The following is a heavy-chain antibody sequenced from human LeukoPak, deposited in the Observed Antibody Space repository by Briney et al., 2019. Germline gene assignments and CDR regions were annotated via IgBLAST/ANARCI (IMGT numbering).Heavy chain of an antibody. CDR3: ARSPYDILTGYYYPYFDY. Sequence: PSETLSFTCTVSGGSISSYYWSWIRQPPGKGLEWIGYIYYSGSANYNPSLKSRVTISVDTSKNQFSLKLYSVTAADTAVYYCARSPYDILTGYYYPYFDYWGQGTLVTVSS. CDR1: GGSISSYY. V-gene: IGHV4-59*01. CDR2: IYYSGSA. J-gene: IGHJ4*02. D-gene: IGHD3-9*01.